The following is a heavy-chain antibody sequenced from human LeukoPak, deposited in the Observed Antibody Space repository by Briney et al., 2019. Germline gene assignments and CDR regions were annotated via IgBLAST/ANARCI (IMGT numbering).Heavy chain of an antibody. Sequence: DSVKGRFTISRDNAKNSLYLQMNSLRAEDTAVYYCARGAWSDTAMVTFDYWGQGTLVTVSS. J-gene: IGHJ4*02. CDR3: ARGAWSDTAMVTFDY. V-gene: IGHV3-7*01. D-gene: IGHD5-18*01.